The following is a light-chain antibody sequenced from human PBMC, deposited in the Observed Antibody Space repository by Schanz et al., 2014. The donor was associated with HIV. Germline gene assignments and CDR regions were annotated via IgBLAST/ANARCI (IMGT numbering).Light chain of an antibody. Sequence: QSALTQPASVSGSPGQSITISCTGTSSDVGGYNYVSWYQQHPGKAPKIMIYEVSKRPSGISTRFSASKSGNTASLTISGLQAEDEADYFCSSYTSSLTRVFGTGTKLTVL. V-gene: IGLV2-14*01. CDR1: SSDVGGYNY. CDR2: EVS. J-gene: IGLJ1*01. CDR3: SSYTSSLTRV.